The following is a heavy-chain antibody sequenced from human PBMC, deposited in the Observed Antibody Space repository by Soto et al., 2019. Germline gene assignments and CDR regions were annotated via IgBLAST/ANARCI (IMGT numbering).Heavy chain of an antibody. D-gene: IGHD1-26*01. CDR1: GGTFSSYA. J-gene: IGHJ4*02. V-gene: IGHV1-69*13. CDR2: IIPIFGTA. CDR3: AREPYSGSHLTGRFGY. Sequence: ASVKVSCKASGGTFSSYAISWVRQAPGQGLEWMGGIIPIFGTANYAQKFQGRVTITADESTSTAYMELSSLRSEDTAVYYCAREPYSGSHLTGRFGYWGQGTLVTVSS.